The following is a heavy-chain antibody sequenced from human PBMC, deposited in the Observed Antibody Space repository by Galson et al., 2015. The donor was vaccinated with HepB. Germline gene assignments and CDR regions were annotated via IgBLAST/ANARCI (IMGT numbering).Heavy chain of an antibody. D-gene: IGHD3-3*01. V-gene: IGHV3-7*01. J-gene: IGHJ2*01. Sequence: SLRLSCAASGFTFSSYWMNWVRQAPGKGLEWVANIKQDGTEKYYVDSVKGRFTISRDNAKNSLYVQMSNLRAEDTAVYYCARDYDPAARPLSYFDLWGRGTLVTVSS. CDR1: GFTFSSYW. CDR3: ARDYDPAARPLSYFDL. CDR2: IKQDGTEK.